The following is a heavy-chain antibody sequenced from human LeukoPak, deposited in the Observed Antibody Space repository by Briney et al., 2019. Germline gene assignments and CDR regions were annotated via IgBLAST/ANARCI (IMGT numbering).Heavy chain of an antibody. D-gene: IGHD3-22*01. V-gene: IGHV4-31*03. CDR2: VYYSGST. CDR1: GDSISSSSYY. CDR3: AREKTAYYYDSSGFSEGAFDI. Sequence: PSETLSLTCTVSGDSISSSSYYWSWLRQHPGKGLEWIGYVYYSGSTYYNPSLKSRVTISVDTSENQFSLNLSSVTAEDTAVYYCAREKTAYYYDSSGFSEGAFDIWGQGTMVTVSS. J-gene: IGHJ3*02.